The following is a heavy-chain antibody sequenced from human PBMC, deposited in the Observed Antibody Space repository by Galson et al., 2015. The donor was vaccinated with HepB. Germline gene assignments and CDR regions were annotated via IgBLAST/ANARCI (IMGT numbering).Heavy chain of an antibody. J-gene: IGHJ3*02. CDR3: ARGTYYYDSSGHRGGRAFDI. Sequence: SVKVSCKASGGTFSSYAISWVRQAPGQGLEWMGGIIPIFGTANYAQKFQGRVTITADESTSTAYMELSSLRSEDTAVYYCARGTYYYDSSGHRGGRAFDIWGQGTMVTVSS. D-gene: IGHD3-22*01. V-gene: IGHV1-69*13. CDR1: GGTFSSYA. CDR2: IIPIFGTA.